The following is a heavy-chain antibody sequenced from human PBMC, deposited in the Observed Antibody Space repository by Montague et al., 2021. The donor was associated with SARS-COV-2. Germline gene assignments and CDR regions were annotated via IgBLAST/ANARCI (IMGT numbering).Heavy chain of an antibody. V-gene: IGHV6-1*01. CDR3: VRYSGWFYFDF. D-gene: IGHD6-19*01. J-gene: IGHJ4*02. CDR2: TYYGSKWYS. CDR1: GDSVSSNSVA. Sequence: CAISGDSVSSNSVARSWIRQSPSRGLEWLGRTYYGSKWYSDYAPXVRCRLTVNPDASKNEFSLELNYVTPEDTAVYYCVRYSGWFYFDFWGQGTLVTVSS.